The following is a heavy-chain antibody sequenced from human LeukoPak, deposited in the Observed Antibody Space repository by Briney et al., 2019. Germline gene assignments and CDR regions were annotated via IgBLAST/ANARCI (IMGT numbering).Heavy chain of an antibody. V-gene: IGHV3-30*03. CDR3: ARGYSSSWYNWFNP. J-gene: IGHJ5*02. CDR1: GFTFRSYG. Sequence: GMSLRLSCAASGFTFRSYGMHWVRQAPGKGLEWVAVVADDGNHKVYADSAKGRFTIYRDNSKNTLYLQMNSLRAEDTAVYYCARGYSSSWYNWFNPWGQGTLVTVSS. CDR2: VADDGNHK. D-gene: IGHD6-13*01.